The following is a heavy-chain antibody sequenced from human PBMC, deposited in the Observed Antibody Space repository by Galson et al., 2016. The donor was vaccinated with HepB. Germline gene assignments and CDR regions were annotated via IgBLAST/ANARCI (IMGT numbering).Heavy chain of an antibody. J-gene: IGHJ4*02. V-gene: IGHV1-3*01. CDR1: GYTFTSCP. Sequence: SVKVSCKASGYTFTSCPIHWVRQAPGQGLEWMGWINAGNGNAKYSQKFQGRVTITRDTSASTAYMELSKLKSEDTSVYYSAIAGGILGVIGFDYWGQGTLVTVSS. CDR2: INAGNGNA. CDR3: AIAGGILGVIGFDY. D-gene: IGHD3-10*01.